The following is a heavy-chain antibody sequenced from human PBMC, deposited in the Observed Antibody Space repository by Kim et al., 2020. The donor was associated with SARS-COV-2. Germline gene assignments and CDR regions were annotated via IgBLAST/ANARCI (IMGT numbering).Heavy chain of an antibody. V-gene: IGHV1-3*04. Sequence: ASVKVSCKASGYTFINYVMHWVRQAPGQRPEWMGLIRIGNDNTKFSQKFQGRVTITRDTSASTAYMELTSLRSEDTAIYYCARGSGWAFDYWGQGPLVTVAS. CDR3: ARGSGWAFDY. CDR1: GYTFINYV. J-gene: IGHJ4*02. D-gene: IGHD6-19*01. CDR2: IRIGNDNT.